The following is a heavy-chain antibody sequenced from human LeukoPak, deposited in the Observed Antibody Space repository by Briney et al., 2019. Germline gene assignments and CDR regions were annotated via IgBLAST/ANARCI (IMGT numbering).Heavy chain of an antibody. CDR2: IYSSGST. V-gene: IGHV4-4*07. CDR3: ARKDGDY. Sequence: SETLSLTCTVSGASISAFHWTWYRQPAGKGLEWIGLIYSSGSTLFNPSLKSRVAMSVDLTKNQLSLKLTSVTAADTAMYYCARKDGDYWGRGTLVTVSS. CDR1: GASISAFH. J-gene: IGHJ4*02.